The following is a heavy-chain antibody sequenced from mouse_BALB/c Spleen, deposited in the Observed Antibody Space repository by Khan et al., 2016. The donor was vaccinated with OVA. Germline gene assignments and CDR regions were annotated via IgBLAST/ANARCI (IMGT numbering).Heavy chain of an antibody. CDR2: IYPGDGST. CDR3: AREGIRGVAMDY. D-gene: IGHD1-1*01. V-gene: IGHV1S56*01. J-gene: IGHJ4*01. Sequence: QVQLQQSGPELVKPGASVKISCKASGYTFTAYDINWVKQRPGQGLEWIGWIYPGDGSTKYNEDFKGKATLTADRSSNTAYMQLSSLTSANPAVYFCAREGIRGVAMDYWGQGTSVSVSS. CDR1: GYTFTAYD.